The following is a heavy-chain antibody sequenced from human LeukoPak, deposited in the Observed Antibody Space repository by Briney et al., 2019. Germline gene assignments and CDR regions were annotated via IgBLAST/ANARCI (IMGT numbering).Heavy chain of an antibody. Sequence: EASVKVSCKVSGGTFSSYAISWVRQAPGQGLEWMGGIIPIFGTANYAQKFQGRVTITADESTSTAYMELSSLRSEDTAVYYCASGVNDAFDIWGQGTMVTVSS. CDR1: GGTFSSYA. J-gene: IGHJ3*02. CDR3: ASGVNDAFDI. V-gene: IGHV1-69*01. D-gene: IGHD2-8*01. CDR2: IIPIFGTA.